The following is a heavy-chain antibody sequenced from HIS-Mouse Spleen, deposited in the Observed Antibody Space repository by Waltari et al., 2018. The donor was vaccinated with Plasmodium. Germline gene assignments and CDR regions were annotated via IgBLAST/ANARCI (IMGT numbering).Heavy chain of an antibody. V-gene: IGHV3-13*01. D-gene: IGHD6-6*01. CDR2: IGTAGDT. CDR1: GFPFMSHD. Sequence: EVQLVESGVGLVQPGGSLRLSCAASGFPFMSHDMHCVPQTTGKGLEWVSAIGTAGDTYYPGSVKGRFTISRENAKNSLYLQMNSLRAGDTAVYYCARGPTYSSSYYFDYWGQGTLVTVSS. CDR3: ARGPTYSSSYYFDY. J-gene: IGHJ4*02.